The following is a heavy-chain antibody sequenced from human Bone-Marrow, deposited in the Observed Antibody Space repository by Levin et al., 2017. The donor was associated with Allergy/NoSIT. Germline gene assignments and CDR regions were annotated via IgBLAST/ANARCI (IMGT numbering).Heavy chain of an antibody. V-gene: IGHV3-23*01. D-gene: IGHD2-2*01. CDR2: ISGSGGST. Sequence: GESLKISCAASGFTFSSYAMSWVRQAPGKGLEWVSAISGSGGSTYYTDSVKGRFTISRDNSKNTLYLQMNSLRAEDTAVYYCANIVVVPAAPDYWGQGTLVTVSS. CDR1: GFTFSSYA. J-gene: IGHJ4*02. CDR3: ANIVVVPAAPDY.